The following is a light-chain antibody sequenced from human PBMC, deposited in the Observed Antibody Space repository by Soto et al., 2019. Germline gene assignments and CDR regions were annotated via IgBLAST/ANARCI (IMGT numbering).Light chain of an antibody. J-gene: IGKJ5*01. CDR2: GAS. CDR1: QSVRSSD. Sequence: EIVLTQSPVTLSLSPGERATLSCRASQSVRSSDVAWYQQKPGQAPRLLIYGASSRATGITDRFSGSGSGTDFTLTISRLEPEDFAVYYCQQYGNSATFGQGTRLEIK. V-gene: IGKV3-20*01. CDR3: QQYGNSAT.